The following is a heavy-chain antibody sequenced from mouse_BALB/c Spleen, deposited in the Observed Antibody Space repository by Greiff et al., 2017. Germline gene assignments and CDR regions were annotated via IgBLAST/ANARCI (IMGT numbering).Heavy chain of an antibody. CDR1: GFSLTSYD. CDR3: VRGRYYFDY. CDR2: IWTGGGT. D-gene: IGHD1-1*01. V-gene: IGHV2-9-2*01. Sequence: VKLMESGPGLVAPSQSLSITCTVSGFSLTSYDISWIRQPPGKGLEWLGVIWTGGGTNYNSAFMSRLSISKDNSNSQVFLKMNSLQTDDTAIYYCVRGRYYFDYWGQGTTLTVSS. J-gene: IGHJ2*01.